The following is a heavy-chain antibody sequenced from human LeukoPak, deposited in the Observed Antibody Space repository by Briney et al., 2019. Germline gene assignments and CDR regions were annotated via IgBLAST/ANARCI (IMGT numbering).Heavy chain of an antibody. D-gene: IGHD6-13*01. J-gene: IGHJ4*02. CDR1: GLTFGSYS. Sequence: GGSLRPSCAASGLTFGSYSMNWVRQAPGNGLEWVSSIGSSSSYIYYADSVKGRFTISRDNAKNSLYLQMNSLRAEDTAVYYCARGVSSSLYYFDYWGQGTLVTVSS. V-gene: IGHV3-21*01. CDR3: ARGVSSSLYYFDY. CDR2: IGSSSSYI.